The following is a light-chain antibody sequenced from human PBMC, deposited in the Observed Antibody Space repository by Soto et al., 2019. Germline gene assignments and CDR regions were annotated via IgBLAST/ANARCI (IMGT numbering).Light chain of an antibody. CDR3: QQSYSTPFI. CDR1: QSISSY. Sequence: DIQMTQSPSSLSASVGDRVTITCRASQSISSYVNWYQQKPGKAPNLLIYGASSLQTGVPSRFSGSGSGTDFTLTISSLQPEDFATYYCQQSYSTPFIFGPGPKVDIK. J-gene: IGKJ3*01. CDR2: GAS. V-gene: IGKV1-39*01.